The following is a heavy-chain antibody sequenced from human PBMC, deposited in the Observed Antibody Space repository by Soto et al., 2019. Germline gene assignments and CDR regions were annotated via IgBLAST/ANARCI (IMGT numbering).Heavy chain of an antibody. CDR2: IYPGDSDT. D-gene: IGHD6-13*01. J-gene: IGHJ6*02. CDR3: ARQDSSSWYYYYYGMAV. Sequence: GESLKISCKGSGYSFTSYWIGWVRQMPGKGLEWMGIIYPGDSDTRYSPSFQGQVTISADKSISTAYLQWGSLKASDTAMYYCARQDSSSWYYYYYGMAVWGQGTTVTVSS. V-gene: IGHV5-51*01. CDR1: GYSFTSYW.